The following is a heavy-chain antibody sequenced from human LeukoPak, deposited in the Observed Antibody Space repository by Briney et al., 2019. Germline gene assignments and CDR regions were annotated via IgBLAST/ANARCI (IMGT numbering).Heavy chain of an antibody. CDR2: ISSSSSTI. CDR3: ARLRPPSSGYYYAFDY. J-gene: IGHJ4*02. D-gene: IGHD3-22*01. Sequence: PGGSLRLSCAASGFTFSSYSMNWVRQAPGKGLEWVSYISSSSSTIYYTDSVKGRFTISRNNAKNSLYLQMNNLRAEDTAVYYCARLRPPSSGYYYAFDYWGQGTLVTVSS. V-gene: IGHV3-48*01. CDR1: GFTFSSYS.